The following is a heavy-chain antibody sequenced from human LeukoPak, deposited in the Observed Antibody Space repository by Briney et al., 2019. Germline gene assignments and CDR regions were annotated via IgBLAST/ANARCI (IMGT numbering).Heavy chain of an antibody. D-gene: IGHD2-15*01. CDR3: AKLGIVVVVAATTWFDP. V-gene: IGHV3-23*01. J-gene: IGHJ5*02. CDR1: GFTFSSYA. CDR2: ISGSGGST. Sequence: GGSLRLSCAASGFTFSSYAMSWVRQAPGKGLEWDSAISGSGGSTYYADSVKGRFTISRDNSKNTLYLQMNSLRAEDTAVYYCAKLGIVVVVAATTWFDPWGQGTLVTVSS.